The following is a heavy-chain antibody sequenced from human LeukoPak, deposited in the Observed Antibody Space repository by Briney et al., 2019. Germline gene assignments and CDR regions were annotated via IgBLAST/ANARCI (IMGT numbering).Heavy chain of an antibody. D-gene: IGHD2/OR15-2a*01. CDR1: GNYC. J-gene: IGHJ4*02. CDR2: INSDGSWT. Sequence: GGSLRLSCAASGNYCMHWVRQAPGKGLVWVSHINSDGSWTSYADSVKGRFTISKDNAKNTVYLQMNSLRVEDTAVYYCVSFYETYWGRGTLVTVSS. CDR3: VSFYETY. V-gene: IGHV3-74*01.